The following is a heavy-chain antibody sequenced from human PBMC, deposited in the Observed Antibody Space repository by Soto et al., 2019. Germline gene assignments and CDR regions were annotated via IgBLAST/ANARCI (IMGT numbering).Heavy chain of an antibody. CDR3: ASVADF. V-gene: IGHV3-30*03. D-gene: IGHD2-21*01. Sequence: GGSLRLSCAVSGFTLSTYGMEWVRQAPGKGLDWVAGISHDGRKTDYADSVKGRFIISRDISTNTLYLQMVSLRSDDTAVYYCASVADFWGQGTLVTVSS. CDR2: ISHDGRKT. CDR1: GFTLSTYG. J-gene: IGHJ4*02.